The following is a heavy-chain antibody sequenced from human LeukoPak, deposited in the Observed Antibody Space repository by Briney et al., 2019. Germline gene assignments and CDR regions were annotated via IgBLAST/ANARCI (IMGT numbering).Heavy chain of an antibody. CDR1: GVSISSSGSF. V-gene: IGHV4-39*07. J-gene: IGHJ4*02. CDR3: ARIPTVTFFDY. D-gene: IGHD4-17*01. Sequence: SETLSLTCTVSGVSISSSGSFWGWIRQPPGKGLEWIGSIYYSESTYQNPSLKSRVTISVDTSKNQFSLKLSSVTAADTAVYYCARIPTVTFFDYWGQGTLVTVSS. CDR2: IYYSEST.